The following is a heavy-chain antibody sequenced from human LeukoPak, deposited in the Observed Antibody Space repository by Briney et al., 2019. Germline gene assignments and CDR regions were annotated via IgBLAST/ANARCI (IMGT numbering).Heavy chain of an antibody. V-gene: IGHV3-30*02. CDR2: IRYDGSNK. D-gene: IGHD7-27*01. Sequence: GGSLRLSCAASGFTFSSYNMNWVRQAPGKGLEWVAFIRYDGSNKYYADSVKGRFTISRDNSKNTLYLQMNSLRAEDTAVYYCAKDTNWGSPSIDYWGQGTLVTVSS. J-gene: IGHJ4*02. CDR3: AKDTNWGSPSIDY. CDR1: GFTFSSYN.